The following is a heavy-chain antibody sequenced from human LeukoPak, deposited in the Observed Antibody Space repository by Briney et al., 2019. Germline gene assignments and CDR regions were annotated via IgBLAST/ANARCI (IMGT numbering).Heavy chain of an antibody. D-gene: IGHD3-3*01. J-gene: IGHJ4*02. V-gene: IGHV4-34*01. Sequence: SETLSLTCAVYGGSFSGYYWSWIRQPPGKGLEWIGSIYYSGSTYYNPSLKSRVTISVDTSKNQFSLKLSSVTAADTAVYYCARLYAIFGMYYFDYWGQGTLVTVSS. CDR2: IYYSGST. CDR3: ARLYAIFGMYYFDY. CDR1: GGSFSGYY.